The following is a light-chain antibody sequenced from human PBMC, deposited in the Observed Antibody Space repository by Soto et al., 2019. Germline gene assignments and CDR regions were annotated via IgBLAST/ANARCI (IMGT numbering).Light chain of an antibody. V-gene: IGLV2-11*01. CDR1: MRDIGAYNL. CDR2: DVN. Sequence: QSALTQPASVSGSPGQSITISCAGTMRDIGAYNLVSWYQQHPGKAPKLMIYDVNKRPSGVPDRFSGSKSDNTASLTISGLQAEDEADYYCCSYAGSYTLVFGGGTKLTVL. CDR3: CSYAGSYTLV. J-gene: IGLJ3*02.